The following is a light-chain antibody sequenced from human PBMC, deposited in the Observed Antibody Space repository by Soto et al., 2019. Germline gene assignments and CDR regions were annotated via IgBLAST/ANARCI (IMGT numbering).Light chain of an antibody. J-gene: IGLJ2*01. V-gene: IGLV1-44*01. Sequence: QSALTQSPSASGSSGQTVSISCSGSSSNIGSNTVNWYQLVPGTAPKLLIYSNDQRPSAVPGRFSGSKSGTSASLTISGLQSEDEADYYCATWDDSLNNVIFGGGTKVTVL. CDR2: SND. CDR3: ATWDDSLNNVI. CDR1: SSNIGSNT.